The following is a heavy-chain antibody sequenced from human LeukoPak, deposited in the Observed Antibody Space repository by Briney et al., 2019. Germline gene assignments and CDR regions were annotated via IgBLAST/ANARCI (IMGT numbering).Heavy chain of an antibody. CDR1: GFTFSSYS. J-gene: IGHJ4*02. CDR3: ARDELAVAGKGYYFDY. V-gene: IGHV3-21*05. D-gene: IGHD6-19*01. CDR2: ISSSSSYI. Sequence: GGSLRLSCAASGFTFSSYSMNWVRQAPGKGLEWVSYISSSSSYIYYADSVKGRFTISRDNAKNSLYLQMNSLRAEDTAVYYCARDELAVAGKGYYFDYWGQGTLVTVSS.